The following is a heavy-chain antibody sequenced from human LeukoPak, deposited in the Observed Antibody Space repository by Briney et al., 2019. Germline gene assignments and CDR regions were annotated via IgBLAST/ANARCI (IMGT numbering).Heavy chain of an antibody. CDR3: ARRSSSWSPGPDY. Sequence: PSETLSLTCTVSGGSISSSSYYWGWIRQPPGKGLEWIGSIYYSGSTYYNPSLKSRVTISVDTSKNQFSLKLSSVTAADTAVYYCARRSSSWSPGPDYWGQGTLVTVSS. J-gene: IGHJ4*02. D-gene: IGHD6-13*01. V-gene: IGHV4-39*01. CDR1: GGSISSSSYY. CDR2: IYYSGST.